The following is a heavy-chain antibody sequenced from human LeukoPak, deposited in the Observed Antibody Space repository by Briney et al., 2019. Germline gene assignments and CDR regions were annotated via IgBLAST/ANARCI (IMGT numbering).Heavy chain of an antibody. CDR3: ARAVLRYFDWLHPNWFDP. CDR1: GGTFSSYA. Sequence: SVKVSCKASGGTFSSYAISWVRQAPGQGLEWMGGIIPIFGTANYAQKFQGRGTITADESTSTAYMELSSLRSEDTAVYYCARAVLRYFDWLHPNWFDPWGQGTLVTVSS. D-gene: IGHD3-9*01. V-gene: IGHV1-69*13. CDR2: IIPIFGTA. J-gene: IGHJ5*02.